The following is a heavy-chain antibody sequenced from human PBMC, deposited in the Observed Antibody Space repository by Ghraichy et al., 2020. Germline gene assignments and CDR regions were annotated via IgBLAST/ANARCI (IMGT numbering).Heavy chain of an antibody. D-gene: IGHD3-10*01. CDR3: ARFRFPGPLDAFDI. V-gene: IGHV4-61*01. J-gene: IGHJ3*02. CDR2: IYYSGST. CDR1: GGSVSSGSYY. Sequence: SETLSLTCTVSGGSVSSGSYYWSWIRQPPGKGLEWIGYIYYSGSTNYNPSLKSRVTISVDTSKNQFSLKLSSVTAADTAVYYCARFRFPGPLDAFDIWGQGTMVTVSS.